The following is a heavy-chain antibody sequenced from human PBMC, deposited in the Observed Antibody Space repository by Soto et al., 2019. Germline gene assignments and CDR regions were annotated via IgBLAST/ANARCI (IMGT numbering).Heavy chain of an antibody. CDR3: ARHNIWGRDGYNSGGFFDY. J-gene: IGHJ4*02. Sequence: SETLSLTCTVSGGSISSSSYYWGWIRQPPGKGLEWIGSIYYSGSTYYNPSLKSRVTISVDTSKNQFSLKLSSVTAADTAVYYCARHNIWGRDGYNSGGFFDYWGQGTLVTVSS. V-gene: IGHV4-39*01. CDR1: GGSISSSSYY. CDR2: IYYSGST. D-gene: IGHD5-12*01.